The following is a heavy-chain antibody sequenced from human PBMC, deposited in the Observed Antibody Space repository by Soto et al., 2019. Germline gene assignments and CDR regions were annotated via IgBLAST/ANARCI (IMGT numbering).Heavy chain of an antibody. Sequence: QVQLVESGGGVVQPGRSLRLSCAASGFTFSSYGMHWVRQAPGKGLEWVAVISYDGSNKYYADSVKGRFTISRDNSKNTLYLQRNSLRAEDTAVYYCAKDRVPWGGYGVGYWGQGTLVTVSS. CDR3: AKDRVPWGGYGVGY. J-gene: IGHJ4*02. V-gene: IGHV3-30*18. CDR1: GFTFSSYG. CDR2: ISYDGSNK. D-gene: IGHD5-12*01.